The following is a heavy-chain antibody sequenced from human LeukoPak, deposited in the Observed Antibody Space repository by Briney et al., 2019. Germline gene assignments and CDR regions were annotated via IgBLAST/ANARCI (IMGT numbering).Heavy chain of an antibody. J-gene: IGHJ4*02. CDR3: VRVRPPVAGYSSSWYYY. V-gene: IGHV3-74*01. CDR2: INSDGSST. Sequence: GGSLRLSRAASVFTHSRYWMHWVRQARGKGLVWVSRINSDGSSTTYAASVKGRFTISSDNAKNTLYRQMNSLRAEATAVYYCVRVRPPVAGYSSSWYYYWGQGTLVTVSS. D-gene: IGHD6-13*01. CDR1: VFTHSRYW.